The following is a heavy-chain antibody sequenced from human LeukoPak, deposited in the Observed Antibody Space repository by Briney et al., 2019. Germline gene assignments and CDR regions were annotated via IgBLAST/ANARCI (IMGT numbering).Heavy chain of an antibody. D-gene: IGHD3-22*01. CDR2: ISGSGGST. CDR1: GFTFSSYA. J-gene: IGHJ4*02. V-gene: IGHV3-23*01. Sequence: GGSLRLSCAASGFTFSSYAMSWVRQAPGKGLEWVSAISGSGGSTYYADSVKGRFAISRDNSKNTLYLQMHSLRAEDTAVYYCAKGYYYDSSGYSHWGQGTLVTVSS. CDR3: AKGYYYDSSGYSH.